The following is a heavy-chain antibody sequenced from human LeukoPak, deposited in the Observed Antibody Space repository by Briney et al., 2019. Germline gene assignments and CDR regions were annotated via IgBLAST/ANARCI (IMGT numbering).Heavy chain of an antibody. Sequence: GESLKISCQGSGYTFTTSWIGWVRQMPGKGLEWMGIIYPGDSDTRYSPSFQGQVTISADKSMSTAYLQWNSLKASDTAMYYCAGLYYSDSSGYFGWYFDLWGRGTLVTVSS. J-gene: IGHJ2*01. D-gene: IGHD3-22*01. CDR2: IYPGDSDT. CDR3: AGLYYSDSSGYFGWYFDL. CDR1: GYTFTTSW. V-gene: IGHV5-51*01.